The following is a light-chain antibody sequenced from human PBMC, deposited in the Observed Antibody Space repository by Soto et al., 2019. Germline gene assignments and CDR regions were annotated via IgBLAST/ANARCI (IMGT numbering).Light chain of an antibody. CDR2: WAS. V-gene: IGKV4-1*01. Sequence: DIVMTQSPDSLAVSLGERATINCKSSQSVLYSSNNKNYLAWYQQKPGQPPKLLIYWASTRESGVPDRFSGNGSGNDFTLTISGLQAEAVAVYYGKQFSVSPYTFAQGTRLEIK. CDR3: KQFSVSPYT. CDR1: QSVLYSSNNKNY. J-gene: IGKJ2*01.